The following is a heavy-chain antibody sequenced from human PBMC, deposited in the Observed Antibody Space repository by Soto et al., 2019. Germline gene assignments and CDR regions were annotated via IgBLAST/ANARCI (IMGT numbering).Heavy chain of an antibody. Sequence: ASVKVSFKASGYTFTSYGISWVRQAPGQGLEWMGWISSYNGNTNYAQKLQGRVTMTTDTSTSTAYMELRILRSDDTAVYYCARDRPTMVRLVPKWFDPWGQGTLVTVSS. V-gene: IGHV1-18*04. CDR3: ARDRPTMVRLVPKWFDP. J-gene: IGHJ5*02. CDR2: ISSYNGNT. D-gene: IGHD3-10*01. CDR1: GYTFTSYG.